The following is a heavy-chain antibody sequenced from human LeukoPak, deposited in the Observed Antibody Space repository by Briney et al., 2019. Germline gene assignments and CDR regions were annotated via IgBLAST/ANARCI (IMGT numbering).Heavy chain of an antibody. Sequence: PGGSLRLSCAASGFTFCSYSLNWVRQAPGKGLEWVSCITSNIYTYYADSVRGRFTISRDNSQNSVYLVMNSLRAEDTAVYYCARERDTSMVALDSWGQGTLVTVSS. CDR3: ARERDTSMVALDS. V-gene: IGHV3-21*06. J-gene: IGHJ4*02. D-gene: IGHD5-18*01. CDR2: ITSNIYT. CDR1: GFTFCSYS.